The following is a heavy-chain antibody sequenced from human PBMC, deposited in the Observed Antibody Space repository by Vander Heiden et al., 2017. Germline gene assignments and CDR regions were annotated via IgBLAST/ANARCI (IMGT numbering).Heavy chain of an antibody. Sequence: QVQLVQSGAEVKKPGASVKISCKASGYTFSSYTIHWVRQAPGQRIEWMGLINAANGNTKDSQKFQGRVTITRDTSADTAYMELSSLRSEDTAVYYCAREDASGHYYSTAVDVWGQGTTVTVSS. CDR3: AREDASGHYYSTAVDV. CDR1: GYTFSSYT. CDR2: INAANGNT. V-gene: IGHV1-3*01. J-gene: IGHJ6*02.